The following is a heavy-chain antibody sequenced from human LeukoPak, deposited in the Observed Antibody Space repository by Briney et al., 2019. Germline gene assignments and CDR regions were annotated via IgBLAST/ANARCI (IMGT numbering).Heavy chain of an antibody. CDR3: ARDFGAAAGGSYYYYYGMDV. V-gene: IGHV3-21*01. CDR2: ISSSSSYI. J-gene: IGHJ6*02. D-gene: IGHD6-13*01. Sequence: GGSLRLSCAASGFTFSSYSMNWVRQAPGKGLEWASSISSSSSYIYYADSVKGRFTISRDNAKNSLYLQMNSLRAEDTAVYYCARDFGAAAGGSYYYYYGMDVWGQGTTVTVSS. CDR1: GFTFSSYS.